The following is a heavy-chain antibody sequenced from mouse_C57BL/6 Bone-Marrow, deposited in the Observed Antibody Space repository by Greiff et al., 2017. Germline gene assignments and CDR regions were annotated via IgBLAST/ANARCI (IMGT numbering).Heavy chain of an antibody. CDR1: GFNIKDDY. Sequence: VQLQQSGAELVRPGASVKLSCTASGFNIKDDYMHWVKQRPEQGLEWIGWIDPENGDTEYASKFQGKATITADTSSNTAYLQLSSLTSEDTAVYYCTTVVFYGSSFPFAYWGQGTRVTVTA. V-gene: IGHV14-4*01. CDR2: IDPENGDT. D-gene: IGHD1-1*01. J-gene: IGHJ3*01. CDR3: TTVVFYGSSFPFAY.